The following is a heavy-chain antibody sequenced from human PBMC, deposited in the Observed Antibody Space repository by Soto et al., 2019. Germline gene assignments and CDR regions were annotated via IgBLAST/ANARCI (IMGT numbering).Heavy chain of an antibody. V-gene: IGHV1-8*01. J-gene: IGHJ4*02. Sequence: ASVKVSCKASGYTFTSYDINWVRQATGQGLEWMGWMNPNSGNTGYAQKFQGRVSMTRNTSISTAYMELSSLTSEDTAVYYCARGRHIVGATIAGYWGQGTLVTVSS. CDR1: GYTFTSYD. CDR2: MNPNSGNT. CDR3: ARGRHIVGATIAGY. D-gene: IGHD1-26*01.